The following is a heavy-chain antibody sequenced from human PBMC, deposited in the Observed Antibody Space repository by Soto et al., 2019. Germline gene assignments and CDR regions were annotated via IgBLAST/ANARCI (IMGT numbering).Heavy chain of an antibody. Sequence: SVKVSCKASGFTFTSSAVQWVRQARGQRLEWIGWIVVGSGNTNYAQKFQERVTITRDMSASTAYMELSSLRSEDTAVYYCAAEGLGISGCSSTSCYYYYGMDVWGQGTTVTVSS. CDR1: GFTFTSSA. CDR3: AAEGLGISGCSSTSCYYYYGMDV. D-gene: IGHD2-2*01. J-gene: IGHJ6*02. CDR2: IVVGSGNT. V-gene: IGHV1-58*01.